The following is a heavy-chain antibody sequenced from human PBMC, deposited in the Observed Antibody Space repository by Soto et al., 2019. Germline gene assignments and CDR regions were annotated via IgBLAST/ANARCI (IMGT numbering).Heavy chain of an antibody. Sequence: GASVKVSCKASGGTFSSYTISWVRQAPGQGLEWMGRIIPILGIANYAQKFQGRVTITADKSTSTAYMELSSLRSEDTAVYYCARDPTRTTVTTPHINWFDPWGQGTLVTVSS. CDR3: ARDPTRTTVTTPHINWFDP. D-gene: IGHD4-17*01. CDR2: IIPILGIA. CDR1: GGTFSSYT. V-gene: IGHV1-69*04. J-gene: IGHJ5*02.